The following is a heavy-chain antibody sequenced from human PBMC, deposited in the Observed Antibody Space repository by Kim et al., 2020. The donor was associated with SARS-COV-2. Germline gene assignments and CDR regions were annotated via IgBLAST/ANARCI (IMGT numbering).Heavy chain of an antibody. Sequence: SETLSLTCTVSGGSISSGDYYWSWIRQPPGKGLEWIGYIYYSGSTYYNPSLKSRVTISVDTSKNQFSLKLSSVTAADTAVYYCARADSSSSAFDYWGQGTLVTVSS. V-gene: IGHV4-30-4*01. D-gene: IGHD6-6*01. CDR3: ARADSSSSAFDY. CDR2: IYYSGST. J-gene: IGHJ4*02. CDR1: GGSISSGDYY.